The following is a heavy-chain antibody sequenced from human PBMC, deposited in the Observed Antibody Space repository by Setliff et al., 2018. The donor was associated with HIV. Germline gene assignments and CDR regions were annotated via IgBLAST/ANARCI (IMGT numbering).Heavy chain of an antibody. V-gene: IGHV3-21*01. CDR2: ISSTGAYT. J-gene: IGHJ6*03. CDR3: AREGRVREVGETIQYYNYMDV. D-gene: IGHD1-26*01. Sequence: GGSLRLSCAASGFTFSSYTINWVRQAPGEGLEWLASISSTGAYTHYADSVQGRFTISRDNAKNSLSLQMISLRAEDTAVYYCAREGRVREVGETIQYYNYMDVWGKGTTVTVSS. CDR1: GFTFSSYT.